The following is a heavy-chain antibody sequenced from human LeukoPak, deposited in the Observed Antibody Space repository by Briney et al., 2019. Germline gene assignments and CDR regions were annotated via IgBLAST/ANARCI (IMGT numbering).Heavy chain of an antibody. J-gene: IGHJ4*02. CDR2: ISYDGGNK. D-gene: IGHD5-24*01. CDR1: GFTFSSYG. Sequence: GGSLRLSCAASGFTFSSYGMHWVRQAPGKGLEWVAVISYDGGNKYYADSVKGRFTISRDNSKKTLYLQMNSLRAEDTAVYYCAKDRGWLQLVFDYWGQGTLVTVSS. CDR3: AKDRGWLQLVFDY. V-gene: IGHV3-30*18.